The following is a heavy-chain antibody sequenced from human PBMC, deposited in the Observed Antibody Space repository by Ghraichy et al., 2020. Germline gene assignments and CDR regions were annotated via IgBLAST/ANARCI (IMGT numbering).Heavy chain of an antibody. D-gene: IGHD2-21*02. CDR3: ATPLSLRYFGGDCSSFDY. CDR1: GLTFRGNT. V-gene: IGHV3-23*01. CDR2: ISGSGDGT. Sequence: GGSLRLSCAASGLTFRGNTMTWVRQAPGKGLEWVAGISGSGDGTSYADSVKGRFTMSRDNSKNTVYLQMNGLRAEDTAVYYCATPLSLRYFGGDCSSFDYWGQGTLVTVSS. J-gene: IGHJ4*02.